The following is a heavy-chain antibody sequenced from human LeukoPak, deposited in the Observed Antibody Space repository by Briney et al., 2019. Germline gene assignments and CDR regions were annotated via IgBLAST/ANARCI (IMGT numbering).Heavy chain of an antibody. Sequence: PGGSLSLSCAASGFSVSNYYMSWVRQAPGKGLEWVSVIYSGGNTYYTDSVKGRFTTSRDKSKNTLYLQMNSLRAEDTAVYYCATEKYDAGVDVWGQGTTVTVSS. CDR1: GFSVSNYY. CDR2: IYSGGNT. V-gene: IGHV3-53*01. J-gene: IGHJ6*02. D-gene: IGHD2-8*01. CDR3: ATEKYDAGVDV.